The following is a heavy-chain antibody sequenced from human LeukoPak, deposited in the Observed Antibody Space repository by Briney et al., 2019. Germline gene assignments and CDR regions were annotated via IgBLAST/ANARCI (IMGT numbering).Heavy chain of an antibody. J-gene: IGHJ4*02. CDR3: ARAGIVVVPAARPYVSHPCGN. CDR2: IIPIFGTA. V-gene: IGHV1-69*06. CDR1: GGTFSSYA. Sequence: ASVTVSCTASGGTFSSYAISLLRQAPAQGLEWMGGIIPIFGTANYAQKFQGRVTITADKSTSKAYMELSSLRSEDTAVYYCARAGIVVVPAARPYVSHPCGNWGQGTLVTVSS. D-gene: IGHD2-2*02.